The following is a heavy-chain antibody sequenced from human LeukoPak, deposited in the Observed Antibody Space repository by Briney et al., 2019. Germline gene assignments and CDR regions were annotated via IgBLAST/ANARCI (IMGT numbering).Heavy chain of an antibody. CDR2: FDPEDGET. J-gene: IGHJ4*02. Sequence: GASVKVSCKVSGYTLTELSMHWVRQAPGKGLEWMGGFDPEDGETIYAQKFQGRVTMTEDTSTDTAYMELSSLRSEDTAVYYCATVERWLGRGPFDYWGQGTLVTVSS. CDR3: ATVERWLGRGPFDY. CDR1: GYTLTELS. D-gene: IGHD6-19*01. V-gene: IGHV1-24*01.